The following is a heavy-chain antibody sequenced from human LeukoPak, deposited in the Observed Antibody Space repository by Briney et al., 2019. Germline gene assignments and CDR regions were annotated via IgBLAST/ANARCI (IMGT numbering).Heavy chain of an antibody. CDR3: ARTDV. CDR2: LIPIFGIA. V-gene: IGHV1-69*04. J-gene: IGHJ6*02. Sequence: ASVEVSCKASGGPFRNYAISWVRPAPGQGLEWMGRLIPIFGIANYSQKVQGRVTITADKSTSTAYMELSSLRSEDTAVYYCARTDVWGQGTTVTVSS. CDR1: GGPFRNYA.